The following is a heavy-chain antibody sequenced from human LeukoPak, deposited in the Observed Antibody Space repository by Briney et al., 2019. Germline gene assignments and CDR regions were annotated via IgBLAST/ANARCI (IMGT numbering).Heavy chain of an antibody. CDR2: IYSGGST. D-gene: IGHD1-26*01. Sequence: GGSLRLSCAASGFTVRTDYMTWLRQAPGKGLEWVSIIYSGGSTYYADSVRGRFSISRDNSKNTVYLQMNSLRAEDTAVYYCTRSVSGSYPIVHWGQGTLVTVSS. CDR1: GFTVRTDY. CDR3: TRSVSGSYPIVH. J-gene: IGHJ4*02. V-gene: IGHV3-53*01.